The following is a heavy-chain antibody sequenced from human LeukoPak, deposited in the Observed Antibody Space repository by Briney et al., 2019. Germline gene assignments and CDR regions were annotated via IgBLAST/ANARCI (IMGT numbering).Heavy chain of an antibody. J-gene: IGHJ6*03. CDR1: GFTFSSYS. V-gene: IGHV3-48*01. Sequence: GGSLRLSCAASGFTFSSYSMNWVRQAPGKGLEWVSYISSSSSTIYYADSVKGRFTISRDNAKNTLYLQMNSLRAEDTAVYYCAKVHYVNYMDVWGKGTTVTISS. CDR2: ISSSSSTI. D-gene: IGHD4-17*01. CDR3: AKVHYVNYMDV.